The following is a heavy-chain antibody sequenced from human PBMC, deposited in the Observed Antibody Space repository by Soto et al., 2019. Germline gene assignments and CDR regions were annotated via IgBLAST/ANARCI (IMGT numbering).Heavy chain of an antibody. D-gene: IGHD5-12*01. CDR2: INAANGNT. CDR3: ARDPRKWLRFSGPLYYYYYGMDV. Sequence: ASVKVSCKASGYTFSSYAMHWVSQAPGQRLEWMGWINAANGNTKYSQKFQGRVTITRDTSANTAYMELSSLRSEDTAVYYCARDPRKWLRFSGPLYYYYYGMDVWGQGTTVTVSS. V-gene: IGHV1-3*01. CDR1: GYTFSSYA. J-gene: IGHJ6*02.